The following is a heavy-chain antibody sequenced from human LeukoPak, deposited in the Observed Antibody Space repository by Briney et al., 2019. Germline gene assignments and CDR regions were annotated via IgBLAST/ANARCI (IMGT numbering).Heavy chain of an antibody. Sequence: SETLSLTCSVSGGSISGYFWSWIRQSPGKGLEWVSYINYTGTTNYNPSLNSRVTISVDTSKNQFSLRLNSLTAADTAVYYCARHNRVTVTASSYTYPMDVWGQGTTVSVSS. CDR3: ARHNRVTVTASSYTYPMDV. CDR2: INYTGTT. D-gene: IGHD4-11*01. V-gene: IGHV4-59*08. CDR1: GGSISGYF. J-gene: IGHJ6*02.